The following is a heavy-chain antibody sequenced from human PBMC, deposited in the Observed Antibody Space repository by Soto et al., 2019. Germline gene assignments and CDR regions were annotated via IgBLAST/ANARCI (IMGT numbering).Heavy chain of an antibody. J-gene: IGHJ4*02. D-gene: IGHD5-12*01. Sequence: VESLKLSCEGPGYNFNTYWIGWVRQMPGKGLEWMAIIYPGDSDTKYSPSFEGQVTLSVDRSISTAYLQWRSLQASDTALYYCATSTVSYVDIVSSTTRGYFDHWGQGTLVTVSS. V-gene: IGHV5-51*01. CDR2: IYPGDSDT. CDR3: ATSTVSYVDIVSSTTRGYFDH. CDR1: GYNFNTYW.